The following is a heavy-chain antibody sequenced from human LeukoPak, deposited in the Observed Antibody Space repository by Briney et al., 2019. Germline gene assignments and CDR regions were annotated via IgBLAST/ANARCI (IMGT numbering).Heavy chain of an antibody. V-gene: IGHV4-59*01. CDR3: ARGDYYYSYYMDV. J-gene: IGHJ6*03. CDR1: GGSISTYY. Sequence: SETLSLTCTVSGGSISTYYWNWVRQPPGKGLEWIGYIYYSGSTNYNPSLKSRVTISVDTSKKQFSLKLSSVTAADTAMYYCARGDYYYSYYMDVWGKGTTVTVSS. CDR2: IYYSGST.